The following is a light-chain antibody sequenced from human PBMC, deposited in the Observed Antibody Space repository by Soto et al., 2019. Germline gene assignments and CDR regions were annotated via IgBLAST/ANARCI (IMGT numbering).Light chain of an antibody. CDR3: AAWDDSLNGYV. J-gene: IGLJ1*01. Sequence: QSVLTQPPSASGTPGQRVTISCSGSSSNIGSNTVNWYQQLPGTAPRLLSYSNNQRPSGVPDRFSGSKSGTSASLAIIGLQSEDDADYYCAAWDDSLNGYVLGTGTTVTVL. V-gene: IGLV1-44*01. CDR2: SNN. CDR1: SSNIGSNT.